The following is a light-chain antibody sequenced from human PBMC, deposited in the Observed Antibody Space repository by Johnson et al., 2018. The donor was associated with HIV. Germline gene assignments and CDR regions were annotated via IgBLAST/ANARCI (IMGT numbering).Light chain of an antibody. V-gene: IGLV1-51*01. J-gene: IGLJ1*01. CDR2: DNN. Sequence: QPVLTQPPSVSAAPGQKVTISSSGSTSNIGNNYVSWYQQLPGTAPKLLIYDNNKRPSGIPDRFSGSKSGTSATLGITGLQTGDEADYYFGTWDSSLSLFVFGTGTKGTVL. CDR1: TSNIGNNY. CDR3: GTWDSSLSLFV.